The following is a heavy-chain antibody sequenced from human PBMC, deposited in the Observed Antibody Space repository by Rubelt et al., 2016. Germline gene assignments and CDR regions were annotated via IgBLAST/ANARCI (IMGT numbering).Heavy chain of an antibody. CDR2: NHSGST. Sequence: NHSGSTNYNPSLKSRVTISVDTSKNQFSLKLSSVTAAATAVYYCARIGYCSGGSCYPRAPFDYWGQGTLVTVSS. D-gene: IGHD2-15*01. CDR3: ARIGYCSGGSCYPRAPFDY. J-gene: IGHJ4*02. V-gene: IGHV4-34*01.